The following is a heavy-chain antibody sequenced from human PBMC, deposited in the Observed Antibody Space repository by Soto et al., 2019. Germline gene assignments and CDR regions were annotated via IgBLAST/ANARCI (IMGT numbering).Heavy chain of an antibody. CDR3: ARPRTGGGSSLWWYFDL. CDR1: GYTFTSYY. V-gene: IGHV1-46*01. Sequence: ASVKVSCKASGYTFTSYYIHWVRQAPGQGLEWMGVITPSGDSTTYAHNFQGRVTLATDTSTSTVYMELSSLRSEDTAIYYCARPRTGGGSSLWWYFDLWGRGILVTGSS. J-gene: IGHJ2*01. CDR2: ITPSGDST. D-gene: IGHD3-16*01.